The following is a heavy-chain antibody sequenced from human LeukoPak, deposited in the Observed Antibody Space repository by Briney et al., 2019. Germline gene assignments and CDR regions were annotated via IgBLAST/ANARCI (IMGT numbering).Heavy chain of an antibody. CDR2: ITAGDGDT. CDR3: AEEGLRVGAPRNYFDY. D-gene: IGHD1-26*01. Sequence: WASVKVSCKASGYSFTKHAIHWMRQAPGHRLEWMGWITAGDGDTKYSEDLQGRVTITSDTSATTTYIELSSLTSEDMAVYYCAEEGLRVGAPRNYFDYWGQGTLVTVSS. V-gene: IGHV1-3*03. J-gene: IGHJ4*02. CDR1: GYSFTKHA.